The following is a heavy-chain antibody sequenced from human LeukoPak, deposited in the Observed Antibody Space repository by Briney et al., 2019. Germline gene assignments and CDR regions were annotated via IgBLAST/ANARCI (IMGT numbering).Heavy chain of an antibody. Sequence: GGSLRLSCAASGFTFSSYSMNWVRQAPGKGLEWVSSISSSSSYIYYADSVKGRFTISRDNAKNSLYLQMNSLRAEDTAVYYCARVGYCSGGSCFPAYYMDVWGKGTTVTVSS. CDR1: GFTFSSYS. V-gene: IGHV3-21*01. CDR2: ISSSSSYI. D-gene: IGHD2-15*01. J-gene: IGHJ6*03. CDR3: ARVGYCSGGSCFPAYYMDV.